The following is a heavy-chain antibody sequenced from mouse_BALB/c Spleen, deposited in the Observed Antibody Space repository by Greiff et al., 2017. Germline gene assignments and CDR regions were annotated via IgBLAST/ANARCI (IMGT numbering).Heavy chain of an antibody. CDR1: GYAFSSYW. J-gene: IGHJ3*01. CDR2: IYPGDGDT. V-gene: IGHV1-80*01. CDR3: ARGDRYDAAWFAY. D-gene: IGHD2-14*01. Sequence: VQLQESGAELVRPGSSVKISCKASGYAFSSYWMNWVKQRPGQGLEWIGQIYPGDGDTNYNGKFKGKATLTADKSSSTAYMQLSSLTSEDSAVYFCARGDRYDAAWFAYWGQGTLVTVSA.